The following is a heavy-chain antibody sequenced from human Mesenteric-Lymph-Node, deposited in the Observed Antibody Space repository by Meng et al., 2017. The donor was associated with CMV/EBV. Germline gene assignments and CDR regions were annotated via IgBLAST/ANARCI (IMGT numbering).Heavy chain of an antibody. D-gene: IGHD4-11*01. CDR1: GYSISSGYY. V-gene: IGHV3-15*01. CDR3: TPHYYSKRSIPGLGYYYGMDV. CDR2: IKSKTDGGTT. J-gene: IGHJ6*02. Sequence: GGSLRLSCTVSGYSISSGYYWGWVRQAPGKGLEWVGRIKSKTDGGTTDYAAPVKGRFTISRDDSKNTLYLQMNSLKTEDTAVYYCTPHYYSKRSIPGLGYYYGMDVWGQGTTVTVSS.